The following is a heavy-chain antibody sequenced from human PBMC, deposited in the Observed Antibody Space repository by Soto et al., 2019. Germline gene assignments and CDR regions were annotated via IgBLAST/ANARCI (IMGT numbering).Heavy chain of an antibody. D-gene: IGHD6-6*01. Sequence: EVQLLESGGGLVQPGGSLRLSCAASGFTFSSYAMSWVRQAPGKGLEWVSVISGSGGITNYADSVKSRFTISRDNFKNTLYLLRYGMRAVDTAVYYSAKDDVEPSSPYCFDYWGQGTLVTVSA. CDR2: ISGSGGIT. CDR1: GFTFSSYA. V-gene: IGHV3-23*01. J-gene: IGHJ4*02. CDR3: AKDDVEPSSPYCFDY.